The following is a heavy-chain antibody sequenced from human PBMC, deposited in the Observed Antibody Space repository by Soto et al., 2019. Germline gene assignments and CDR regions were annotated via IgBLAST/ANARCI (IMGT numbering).Heavy chain of an antibody. Sequence: SETLSLTCAVYGGSFSGYYWSWIRQPPGKGLEWIGEINHSGSTNYNPSLKSRDTISVDTSKNQFSLKLSSVTAADTAVYYCAGLRFSYYYYYMDVWGKGTTVTVSS. V-gene: IGHV4-34*01. J-gene: IGHJ6*03. D-gene: IGHD3-3*01. CDR1: GGSFSGYY. CDR2: INHSGST. CDR3: AGLRFSYYYYYMDV.